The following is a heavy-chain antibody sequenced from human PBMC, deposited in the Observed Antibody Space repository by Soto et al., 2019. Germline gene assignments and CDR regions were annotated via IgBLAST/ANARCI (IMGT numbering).Heavy chain of an antibody. CDR2: ISGSGGST. J-gene: IGHJ3*02. CDR3: AKDLFRYSTFDI. CDR1: GFTFSSYA. Sequence: EVQLLESGGGLVQPGGSLRLSCAASGFTFSSYAMSWVRQAPGKGLEWVSAISGSGGSTYYADSVKGRFTISRDNSKNTLYLQMNSLSAQDTAVYYCAKDLFRYSTFDIWGQGTMVTVSS. V-gene: IGHV3-23*01. D-gene: IGHD1-1*01.